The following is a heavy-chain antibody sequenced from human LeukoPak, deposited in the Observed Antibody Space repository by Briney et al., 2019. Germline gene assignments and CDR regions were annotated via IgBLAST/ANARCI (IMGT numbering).Heavy chain of an antibody. CDR1: GFTFGDYA. D-gene: IGHD3-10*01. Sequence: PGRSLRLSRTASGFTFGDYAMSWVRQAPGKGLEWVGFIRSKACGGTTEYAASVKGRFTISRDDSKSIAYLQMNSLKTEDTAVYYCTRDKDGAYIWFGELLPYYYYYYMDVWGKGTTVTISS. J-gene: IGHJ6*03. CDR2: IRSKACGGTT. V-gene: IGHV3-49*04. CDR3: TRDKDGAYIWFGELLPYYYYYYMDV.